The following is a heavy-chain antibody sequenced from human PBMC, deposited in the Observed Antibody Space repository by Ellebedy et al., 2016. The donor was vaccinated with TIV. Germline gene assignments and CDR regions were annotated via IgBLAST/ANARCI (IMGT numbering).Heavy chain of an antibody. J-gene: IGHJ4*02. CDR3: ARMLSYTSSSFSSFDS. CDR2: ISPDGISK. D-gene: IGHD6-6*01. CDR1: GFTFRSYW. V-gene: IGHV3-74*01. Sequence: GGSLRLSCAASGFTFRSYWMHWVRQVPGTGLVWVSRISPDGISKAYADSVKGRLTISRDNAKNTLSLQMNSLRAGDTAVYYCARMLSYTSSSFSSFDSWGQGTLVTVSS.